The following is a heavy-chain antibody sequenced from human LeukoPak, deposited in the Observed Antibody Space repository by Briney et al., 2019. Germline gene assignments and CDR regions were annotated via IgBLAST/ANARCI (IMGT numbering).Heavy chain of an antibody. V-gene: IGHV1-18*01. Sequence: ASVKLSCKASGYTFTSYGISWVRQAPGQGLEWMGWIRAYNGNTNYAQKLQGRVTMTTDTSTSTAYMELSSLRSDDTAVYYCASIHYYDSSGYYIDYWGQGTLVTVSS. D-gene: IGHD3-22*01. CDR3: ASIHYYDSSGYYIDY. J-gene: IGHJ4*02. CDR1: GYTFTSYG. CDR2: IRAYNGNT.